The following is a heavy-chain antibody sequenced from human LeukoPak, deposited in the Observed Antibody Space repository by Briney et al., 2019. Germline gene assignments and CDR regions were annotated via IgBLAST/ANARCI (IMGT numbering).Heavy chain of an antibody. Sequence: GGSLRLSCAASGFTFSSYVMNWVRQAPGKGLEWVSGISDSGGSTYYADSVKGRFTISRDNSKNTLYLQMNSLRAEDTAVYYCARPEGPVETNWGQGTLVTVSS. CDR2: ISDSGGST. V-gene: IGHV3-23*01. J-gene: IGHJ4*02. CDR3: ARPEGPVETN. D-gene: IGHD4-11*01. CDR1: GFTFSSYV.